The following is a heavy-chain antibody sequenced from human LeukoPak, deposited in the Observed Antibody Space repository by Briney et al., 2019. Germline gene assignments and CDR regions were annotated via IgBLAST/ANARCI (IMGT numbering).Heavy chain of an antibody. CDR2: ISSSSSYI. CDR1: GFTFSSYS. Sequence: TPGGSLRLSCAASGFTFSSYSMNWVRQAPGKGLEWVSSISSSSSYIYYADSVKGRFTISRDNAKNSLYLQMNSLRAEDTAVYYCARDGYSSSSWGMIDAFDIWGQGTMVTVSS. D-gene: IGHD6-6*01. V-gene: IGHV3-21*01. CDR3: ARDGYSSSSWGMIDAFDI. J-gene: IGHJ3*02.